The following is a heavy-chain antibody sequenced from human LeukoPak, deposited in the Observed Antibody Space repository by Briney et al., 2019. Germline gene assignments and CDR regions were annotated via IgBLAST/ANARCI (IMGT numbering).Heavy chain of an antibody. CDR1: GFMFRSYG. V-gene: IGHV3-30*03. Sequence: GGSLRLSCAASGFMFRSYGIHWVRQAPGKGLEWVAVISHETSIKYYADSVKGRFTISRDNSKNTLYLQMNSVRTEDTAVYYCASAYCSSTSCIRGAFDIWGQGTMVTVSS. CDR3: ASAYCSSTSCIRGAFDI. J-gene: IGHJ3*02. CDR2: ISHETSIK. D-gene: IGHD2-2*01.